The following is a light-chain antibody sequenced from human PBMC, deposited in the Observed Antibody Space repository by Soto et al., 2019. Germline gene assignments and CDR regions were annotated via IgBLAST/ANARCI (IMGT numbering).Light chain of an antibody. J-gene: IGKJ1*01. CDR1: QSVSSSY. CDR3: QQYGSSPRT. CDR2: GAS. V-gene: IGKV3-20*01. Sequence: EIVLTHSPGTLSLSPGERATLSCSASQSVSSSYLAWYQQKPGQAPRLLIYGASSRATGIPDRFSGSGSGTDFTLTISRLEPEDFAVYYCQQYGSSPRTFGQGPKVEIK.